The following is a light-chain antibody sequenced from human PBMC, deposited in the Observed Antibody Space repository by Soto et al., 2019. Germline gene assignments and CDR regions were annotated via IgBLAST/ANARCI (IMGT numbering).Light chain of an antibody. V-gene: IGKV3-20*01. CDR2: AAS. J-gene: IGKJ2*01. Sequence: EIVLTQSPGTLSLSPGERATLSCRASQSISSNYLAWYQQKPGQAPRLLIYAASTRATGIPDRFSGSGSGTDFTLTINRLEPEDSAVYYCQRYGGSPFTFGQGPKLEI. CDR1: QSISSNY. CDR3: QRYGGSPFT.